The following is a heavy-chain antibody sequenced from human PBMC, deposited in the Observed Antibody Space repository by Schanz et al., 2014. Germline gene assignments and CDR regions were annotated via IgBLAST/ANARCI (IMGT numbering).Heavy chain of an antibody. CDR3: ARGRTFDY. Sequence: QVQLIPSGAEVKKPGASVKVSCTASGYTFTSYDINWVRQAPGQGLEWLGWMNPNSGNPGFAQKFRGRVTMTRNTSMSTAYIELHILTSENTAVYYCARGRTFDYWGQGTLVTVSS. CDR1: GYTFTSYD. V-gene: IGHV1-8*01. CDR2: MNPNSGNP. J-gene: IGHJ4*02.